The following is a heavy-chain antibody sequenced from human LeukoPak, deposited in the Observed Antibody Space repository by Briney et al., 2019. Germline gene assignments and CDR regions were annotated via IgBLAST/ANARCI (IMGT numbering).Heavy chain of an antibody. Sequence: GASVKVSCKASGYTFTGYYMHWVRQAPGQGLEWMGWINPNSGGTNYAQKFQGRVTMTRDTSISTAYMELSRLRSDDTAVYYCARDWAAAGTVGNYWGQGTLVTVSS. D-gene: IGHD6-13*01. CDR1: GYTFTGYY. J-gene: IGHJ4*02. CDR2: INPNSGGT. V-gene: IGHV1-2*02. CDR3: ARDWAAAGTVGNY.